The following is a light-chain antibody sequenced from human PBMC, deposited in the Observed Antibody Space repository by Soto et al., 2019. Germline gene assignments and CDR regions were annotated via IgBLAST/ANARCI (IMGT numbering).Light chain of an antibody. CDR2: ATS. J-gene: IGKJ2*01. V-gene: IGKV3-20*01. Sequence: EILLTQSPGTLSLSPGERATLFCSACQTIPTNSLAWYQHKPGQAPRLLIYATSSRATGIPDRFSGSGSGTDFTLTISRLEPEDVAVYYCQLNSFGQGTMLEMK. CDR1: QTIPTNS. CDR3: QLNS.